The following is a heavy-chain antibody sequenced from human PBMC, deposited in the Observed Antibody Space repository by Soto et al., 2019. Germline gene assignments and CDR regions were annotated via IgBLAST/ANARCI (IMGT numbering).Heavy chain of an antibody. CDR1: GFTFDDYG. CDR2: INWNGQRT. Sequence: EVQLLESGGGVVRPGGSLRLSCAASGFTFDDYGMSWVRQAPGKGLEWVSNINWNGQRTTYADSVKGRFTISRDNTKKSLYLQMNSLRAEDTALYYCARDGLGYCTSTSCYYFDYWGKGTLVTVSS. CDR3: ARDGLGYCTSTSCYYFDY. V-gene: IGHV3-20*04. D-gene: IGHD2-2*01. J-gene: IGHJ4*02.